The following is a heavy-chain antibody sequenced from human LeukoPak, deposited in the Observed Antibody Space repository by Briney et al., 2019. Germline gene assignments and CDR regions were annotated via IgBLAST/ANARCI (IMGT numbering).Heavy chain of an antibody. CDR2: IYPRDSDT. CDR1: GYSFASYW. V-gene: IGHV5-51*01. Sequence: KPGESLKISCEGSGYSFASYWIGWVRQMSGKGLEWMGIIYPRDSDTRYSPSFEGQVTISADKSLSTAYLHWSSLKASDTALYYCTRHIYFGRDPPTWFDPWGQGTLVTVST. CDR3: TRHIYFGRDPPTWFDP. D-gene: IGHD2-21*02. J-gene: IGHJ5*02.